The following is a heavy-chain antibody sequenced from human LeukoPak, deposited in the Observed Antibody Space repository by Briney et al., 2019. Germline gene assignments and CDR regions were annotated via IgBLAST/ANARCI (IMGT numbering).Heavy chain of an antibody. CDR2: ISAYNGNT. CDR3: ARSGRRGRWFAASYYFDY. V-gene: IGHV1-18*01. CDR1: GHTFTSYG. Sequence: ASVKVSCKASGHTFTSYGISWVRQAPGQGLEWMGWISAYNGNTNYAQKLQGRVTMTTDTSTSTAYMELRSLRSDDTAVYYCARSGRRGRWFAASYYFDYWGQGTLVTVSS. J-gene: IGHJ4*02. D-gene: IGHD3-10*01.